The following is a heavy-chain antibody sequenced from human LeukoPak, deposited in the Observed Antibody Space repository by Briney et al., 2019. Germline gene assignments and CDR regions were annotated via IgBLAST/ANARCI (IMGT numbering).Heavy chain of an antibody. CDR3: AKNGWLRLSQMLFDY. D-gene: IGHD5-12*01. Sequence: GGSLRLSCAASGFTVSSNYMSWVRQAPGKGLEWVSVIYSGGSTYYADSVKGRFTISRDNSKNTLYLQMNSLRAEDTAVYYCAKNGWLRLSQMLFDYWGQGTLVTVSS. CDR2: IYSGGST. J-gene: IGHJ4*02. V-gene: IGHV3-53*05. CDR1: GFTVSSNY.